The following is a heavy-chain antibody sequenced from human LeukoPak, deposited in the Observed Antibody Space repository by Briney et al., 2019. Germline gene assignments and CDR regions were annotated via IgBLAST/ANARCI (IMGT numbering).Heavy chain of an antibody. V-gene: IGHV3-21*01. J-gene: IGHJ3*02. CDR3: ANGDAFHM. Sequence: GGSLRLSCAASGFVFSDFTMNWGRQAPGKGLEWVSSVIGLTSYIYYADSVKGRFTISRDNAKNSLYLQMNSRRAEHTAVYYCANGDAFHMPGQGTTVTVSS. CDR2: VIGLTSYI. CDR1: GFVFSDFT.